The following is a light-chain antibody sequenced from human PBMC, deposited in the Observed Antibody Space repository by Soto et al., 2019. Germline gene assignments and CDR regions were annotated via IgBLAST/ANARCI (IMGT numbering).Light chain of an antibody. Sequence: QSVLTQPPSVSGAPGQRVTISCTGSSSNIGAGYDVHWYQQVPGRAPKLLIYGNTNRPSGVPNRFSASKSGTSASLAITGLQPEDEADYYCQSYDTSLGGSWVFGGGTQLTVL. CDR1: SSNIGAGYD. V-gene: IGLV1-40*01. J-gene: IGLJ3*02. CDR2: GNT. CDR3: QSYDTSLGGSWV.